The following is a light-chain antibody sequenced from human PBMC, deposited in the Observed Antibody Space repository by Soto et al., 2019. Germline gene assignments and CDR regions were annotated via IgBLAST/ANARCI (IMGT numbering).Light chain of an antibody. CDR3: CSYAGSYTWV. Sequence: QSALTQPRSVSGSPGQSVTISCTGTSSDVGGHNYVSWYQQHPAKAPKLMIYDVTERPSRVPDRFSGSKSGNTASLTISGLQAEDEADYSCCSYAGSYTWVFGGGTKLTVL. V-gene: IGLV2-11*01. CDR1: SSDVGGHNY. CDR2: DVT. J-gene: IGLJ3*02.